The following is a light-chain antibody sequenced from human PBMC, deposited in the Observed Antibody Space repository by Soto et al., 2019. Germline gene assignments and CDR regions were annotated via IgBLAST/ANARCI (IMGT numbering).Light chain of an antibody. CDR3: QQYNNWPIT. V-gene: IGKV3-15*01. CDR1: QSVSSN. Sequence: ELVLTQSPGTLSLSPGERATLSCRASQSVSSNLAWYQQKPGQAPRLLIYGASTRATGIPATFSGSGSGTEFTLTISSLQSEDFAVYYCQQYNNWPITFGQGTRLEIK. CDR2: GAS. J-gene: IGKJ5*01.